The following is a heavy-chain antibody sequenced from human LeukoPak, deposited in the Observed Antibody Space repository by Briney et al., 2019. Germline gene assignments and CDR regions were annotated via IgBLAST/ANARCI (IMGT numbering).Heavy chain of an antibody. CDR1: GFTVSSNY. V-gene: IGHV3-53*04. J-gene: IGHJ4*02. D-gene: IGHD3-10*01. CDR3: AREYYGSGSYYNDY. CDR2: IYSGGST. Sequence: PGGSLRLSCAASGFTVSSNYMSWVRQAPGKGLEWVSVIYSGGSTYYADSVKGRFTISRHNSKNTLYLQMNSLRAEDTAVYYCAREYYGSGSYYNDYWGQGTLVTVSS.